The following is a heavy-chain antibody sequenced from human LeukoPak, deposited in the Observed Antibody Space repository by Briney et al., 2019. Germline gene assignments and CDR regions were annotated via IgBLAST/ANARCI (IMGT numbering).Heavy chain of an antibody. J-gene: IGHJ4*02. CDR1: GFTFSSYS. CDR2: ISSSSSTI. CDR3: ARDPYITMVRGTNQEPDY. V-gene: IGHV3-48*04. Sequence: PGGSLRLSCAASGFTFSSYSMNWVRQAPGKGLEWVSYISSSSSTIYYADSVKGRFTISRDNAKNSLYLQMNSLRAEDTAVYYCARDPYITMVRGTNQEPDYWGQGTLVTVSS. D-gene: IGHD3-10*01.